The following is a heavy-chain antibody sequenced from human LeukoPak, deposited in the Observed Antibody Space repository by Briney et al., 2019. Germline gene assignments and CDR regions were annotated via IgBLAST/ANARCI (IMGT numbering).Heavy chain of an antibody. CDR3: AREGYSSGWDRGYFDL. Sequence: SETLSLTCIVSGGPISSFYWSWVRQPAGKGLEWIGRIYRSGNTNYNPSLKSRVTMSVDTSKNQFSLKLTSVTAADSAVYYCAREGYSSGWDRGYFDLWGRGTLVTVSS. D-gene: IGHD6-19*01. V-gene: IGHV4-4*07. CDR1: GGPISSFY. CDR2: IYRSGNT. J-gene: IGHJ2*01.